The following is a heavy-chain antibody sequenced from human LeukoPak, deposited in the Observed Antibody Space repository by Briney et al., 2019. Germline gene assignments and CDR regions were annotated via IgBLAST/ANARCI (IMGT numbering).Heavy chain of an antibody. CDR1: AGSISSSSYY. D-gene: IGHD6-13*01. V-gene: IGHV4-39*07. J-gene: IGHJ6*03. Sequence: PSETLSLTCTVSAGSISSSSYYWGWIRQPPGKGLEWIGSIYYSGTTYYNPSLKSRVTISVDTSKNQFSLKLSSVTAADTAVYYCARGRRVAAAGKVSYYYMDVWGKGTTVTISS. CDR2: IYYSGTT. CDR3: ARGRRVAAAGKVSYYYMDV.